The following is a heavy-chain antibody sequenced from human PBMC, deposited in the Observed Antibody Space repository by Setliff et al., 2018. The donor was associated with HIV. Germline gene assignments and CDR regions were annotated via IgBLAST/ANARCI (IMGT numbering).Heavy chain of an antibody. D-gene: IGHD1-26*01. J-gene: IGHJ6*03. CDR1: GGSFSGYY. Sequence: KPSETLSLTCAVYGGSFSGYYWSWIRQPPGKGLEWIGQINHSGNTNYNPSLKSRVTISVDTSKNQFSLRLTSVTAADTAVYYCARVGSYYYMDVWGKGNTVTVSS. V-gene: IGHV4-34*01. CDR2: INHSGNT. CDR3: ARVGSYYYMDV.